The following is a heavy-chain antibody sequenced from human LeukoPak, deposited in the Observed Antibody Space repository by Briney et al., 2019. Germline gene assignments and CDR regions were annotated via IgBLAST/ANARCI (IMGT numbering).Heavy chain of an antibody. V-gene: IGHV3-21*01. D-gene: IGHD2-2*02. Sequence: GGSLRLSCAASGFTFSSYSMNWARQAPGKGLEWVSSISSSSSYIYYADSVKGRFTISRDNAKNSLYLQMNSLRAEDTAVYYCARDGPPIVVVPAALQYYYYYGMDVWGQGTTVTVSS. CDR2: ISSSSSYI. CDR3: ARDGPPIVVVPAALQYYYYYGMDV. CDR1: GFTFSSYS. J-gene: IGHJ6*02.